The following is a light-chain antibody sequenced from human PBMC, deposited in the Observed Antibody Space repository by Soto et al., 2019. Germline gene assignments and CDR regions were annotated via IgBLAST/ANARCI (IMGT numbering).Light chain of an antibody. Sequence: EIVMTQSPATLSVSPGERATLSCRASQSVSSNLAWYQQKPGQTPKLLIYVASTRATGIPARFSGSGSGAEFTITISNPQSEDFSVYYCQQYNVLPLTFGGGTKVDFK. V-gene: IGKV3-15*01. CDR3: QQYNVLPLT. CDR1: QSVSSN. CDR2: VAS. J-gene: IGKJ4*01.